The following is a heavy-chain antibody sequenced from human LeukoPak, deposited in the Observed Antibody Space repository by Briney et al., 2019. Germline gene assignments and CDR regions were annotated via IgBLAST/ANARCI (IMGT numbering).Heavy chain of an antibody. CDR3: ARAGDTTGYYLGSRFDY. D-gene: IGHD3-9*01. J-gene: IGHJ4*02. V-gene: IGHV1-46*01. CDR2: INPGEGNT. Sequence: ASVKVSCKASGYTFTSYYLHWVRQAPGQGLEWMGIINPGEGNTNYAQKFQGRVTMTRDTSTSTVYMGLSSLRAEDAAVYYCARAGDTTGYYLGSRFDYWGQGTLVTVSS. CDR1: GYTFTSYY.